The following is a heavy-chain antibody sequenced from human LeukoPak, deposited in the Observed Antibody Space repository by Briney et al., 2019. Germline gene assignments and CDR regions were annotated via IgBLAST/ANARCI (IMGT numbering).Heavy chain of an antibody. D-gene: IGHD6-13*01. CDR1: GFTFSSYA. V-gene: IGHV3-23*01. J-gene: IGHJ4*02. Sequence: GGSLRLSCAASGFTFSSYAMSWVRQAPGKGLEWVSAISGSGGSTYYADSVKGRFTISRDNSKNTLYLQMNSLRAGDTAVYYCAKVVGSSWRGGNYFDYWGQGTLVTVSS. CDR3: AKVVGSSWRGGNYFDY. CDR2: ISGSGGST.